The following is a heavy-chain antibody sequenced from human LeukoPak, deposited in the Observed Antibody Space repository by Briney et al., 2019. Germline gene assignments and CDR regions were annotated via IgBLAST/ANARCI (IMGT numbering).Heavy chain of an antibody. CDR1: GFTFDDYG. Sequence: GGSLRLSCAASGFTFDDYGMSWVRKAPATGLDWVTGINWNGGSTGYSDSVKSRLIISRDNAKNSLYLQMNSLRAEDTAVYYCARDRKKIRYFDWLPFDPGAQGTLVTVSS. D-gene: IGHD3-9*01. V-gene: IGHV3-20*04. J-gene: IGHJ5*02. CDR2: INWNGGST. CDR3: ARDRKKIRYFDWLPFDP.